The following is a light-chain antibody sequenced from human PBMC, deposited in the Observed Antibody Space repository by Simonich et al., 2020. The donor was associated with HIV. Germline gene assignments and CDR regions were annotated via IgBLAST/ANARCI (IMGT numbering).Light chain of an antibody. J-gene: IGKJ3*01. CDR3: MQARQTPFT. Sequence: DIVMTQSPLSLPVTPGEPASISCRSSQSLLHSNGYNYLDWYLQKPGQSPQLLIYLVSNRASGVPDRFSGSGSGTDFTLKISRVGAEDVGVYYCMQARQTPFTFGPGTKVDIK. CDR2: LVS. V-gene: IGKV2-28*01. CDR1: QSLLHSNGYNY.